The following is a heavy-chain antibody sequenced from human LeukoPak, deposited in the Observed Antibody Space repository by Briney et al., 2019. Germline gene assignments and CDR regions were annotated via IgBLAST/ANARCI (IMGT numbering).Heavy chain of an antibody. CDR2: IRYDGSNK. CDR1: GFTFSSYG. CDR3: WRGEDIVVVPAANSYFDY. Sequence: GGSLRLSCAASGFTFSSYGMHWVRQAPGKGLEWVAFIRYDGSNKYYADSVKGRFAISRDNSKNTLYLQVNSLRAEDTAVYYCWRGEDIVVVPAANSYFDYWGQGTLVTVSS. J-gene: IGHJ4*02. V-gene: IGHV3-30*02. D-gene: IGHD2-2*01.